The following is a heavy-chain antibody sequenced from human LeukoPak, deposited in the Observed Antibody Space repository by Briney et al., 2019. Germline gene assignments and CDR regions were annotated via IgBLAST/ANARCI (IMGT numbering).Heavy chain of an antibody. J-gene: IGHJ3*02. CDR1: GFTFSSYS. CDR2: ISSSSSYI. V-gene: IGHV3-21*04. CDR3: AKDVSDYGSGERAFDI. D-gene: IGHD3-10*01. Sequence: PGGSLRLSCAASGFTFSSYSMNWVRQAPGKGLEWVSSISSSSSYIYYADSVKGRFTISRDNAKNSLYLQMNSLRAEDTAVYYCAKDVSDYGSGERAFDIWGQGTMVTVSS.